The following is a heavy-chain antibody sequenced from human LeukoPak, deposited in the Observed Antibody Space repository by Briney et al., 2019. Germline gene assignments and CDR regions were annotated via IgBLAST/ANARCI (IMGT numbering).Heavy chain of an antibody. J-gene: IGHJ6*02. V-gene: IGHV1-18*01. CDR2: ISAYNGNT. CDR1: GYTFTSYG. D-gene: IGHD3-3*01. Sequence: ASVKVSCKASGYTFTSYGISWVRQAPGQGLEWMGWISAYNGNTNYAQKLQGRVTMTTDTSTSTAYMELRSLRSDDTAVYYCARGQITIFGVVIAYYYYGMDVWGQRTTVTVSS. CDR3: ARGQITIFGVVIAYYYYGMDV.